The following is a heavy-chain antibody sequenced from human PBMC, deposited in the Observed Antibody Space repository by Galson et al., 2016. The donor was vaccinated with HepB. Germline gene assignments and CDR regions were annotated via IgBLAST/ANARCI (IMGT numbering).Heavy chain of an antibody. J-gene: IGHJ4*02. CDR3: AKRHEYCPPVGCSVDY. CDR2: DSMDGRRK. Sequence: SLRLSCAGSGFLFRSYGMHWVRQAPGKGLEWVAADSMDGRRKFYSDSVKGRFTISRDNSNNMLFLQMDSLRPDDTAVYYCAKRHEYCPPVGCSVDYWGQGTLVSASS. D-gene: IGHD2/OR15-2a*01. CDR1: GFLFRSYG. V-gene: IGHV3-30*18.